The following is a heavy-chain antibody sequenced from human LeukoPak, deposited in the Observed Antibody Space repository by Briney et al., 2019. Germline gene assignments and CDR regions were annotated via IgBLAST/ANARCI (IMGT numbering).Heavy chain of an antibody. J-gene: IGHJ6*02. V-gene: IGHV1-18*01. CDR2: ISAYNGNT. Sequence: ASVKVSCKASGYTFTSYGISWVRQAPGQGLEWMGWISAYNGNTNYAQKLQGRVTMTTDTSTSTAYMELRSLRPDDTAVYYCARIGPPSPLYYYYYYGMDVWGQGTTVTVSS. CDR3: ARIGPPSPLYYYYYYGMDV. CDR1: GYTFTSYG.